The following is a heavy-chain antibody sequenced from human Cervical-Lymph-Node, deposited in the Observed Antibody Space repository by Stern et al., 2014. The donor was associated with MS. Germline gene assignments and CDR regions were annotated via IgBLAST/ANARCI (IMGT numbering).Heavy chain of an antibody. CDR2: INTYPLNP. J-gene: IGHJ4*02. CDR1: GYTFTSYA. Sequence: QVQLVQSGSELKKPGDSVKVSCKASGYTFTSYAMNWVRQAPGQGLEWMGWINTYPLNPAYSQGVTVRFVFSLDPSFSTAYLQISSLKAEDTALYYCARYYYDSSVYYFLDYWGQGTLVTVSS. CDR3: ARYYYDSSVYYFLDY. D-gene: IGHD3-22*01. V-gene: IGHV7-4-1*02.